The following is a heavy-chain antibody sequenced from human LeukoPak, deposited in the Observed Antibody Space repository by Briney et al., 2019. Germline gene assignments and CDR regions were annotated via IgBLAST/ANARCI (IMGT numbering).Heavy chain of an antibody. CDR1: GGSISSYY. CDR3: AKRSKSGYYYFDY. CDR2: IYYSGST. D-gene: IGHD3-22*01. V-gene: IGHV4-59*08. J-gene: IGHJ4*02. Sequence: SETLSLTCTVSGGSISSYYWSWIRQPPGKGLEWIGYIYYSGSTNYNPSLKSRVTISVDTSKNQFSLKLSSVTAADTAVYYCAKRSKSGYYYFDYWGQGTLVTVSS.